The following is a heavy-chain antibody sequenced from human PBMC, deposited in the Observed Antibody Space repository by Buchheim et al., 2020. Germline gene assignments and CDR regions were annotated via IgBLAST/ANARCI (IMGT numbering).Heavy chain of an antibody. CDR2: ISGSGGST. D-gene: IGHD2-15*01. V-gene: IGHV3-23*01. CDR3: AKDRLYCSGGSCYAFDY. Sequence: EVQLLESGGGLVQPGGSLRLSCAASGFTFSSYAMSWVRQAPGKGLEWVSAISGSGGSTYYADSAKGRFTISRDNSKNTLSLQMNSLRAEDTAVYYCAKDRLYCSGGSCYAFDYWGQGTL. J-gene: IGHJ4*02. CDR1: GFTFSSYA.